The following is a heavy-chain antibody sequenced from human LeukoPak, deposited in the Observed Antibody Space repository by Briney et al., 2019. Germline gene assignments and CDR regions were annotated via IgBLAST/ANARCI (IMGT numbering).Heavy chain of an antibody. D-gene: IGHD3-22*01. Sequence: GGSLRLSCAASGLTFSNAWMSWVRQAPGKGLEWVGHIKGKTDGGTTDYAAPVKGRFTISRDDSKNTQYLQMNSLKTEDTAVYYCTTYYYDSTSDFGFWGQGTLVTVSS. CDR3: TTYYYDSTSDFGF. CDR1: GLTFSNAW. V-gene: IGHV3-15*01. CDR2: IKGKTDGGTT. J-gene: IGHJ4*02.